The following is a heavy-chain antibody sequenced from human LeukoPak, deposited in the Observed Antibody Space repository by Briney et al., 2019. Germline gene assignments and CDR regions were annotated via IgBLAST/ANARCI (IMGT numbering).Heavy chain of an antibody. CDR1: GFTFSSYA. CDR2: ISGSGGST. Sequence: GGSLRLSCAASGFTFSSYAMSWVRQAPGKGLEWVSAISGSGGSTYYADSVKGRFTISRDNSKNTLYLQMNSLRAEDTAVYHCAKDRVYCSGGSCYPVKDAFDIWGQGTMVTVSS. D-gene: IGHD2-15*01. V-gene: IGHV3-23*01. J-gene: IGHJ3*02. CDR3: AKDRVYCSGGSCYPVKDAFDI.